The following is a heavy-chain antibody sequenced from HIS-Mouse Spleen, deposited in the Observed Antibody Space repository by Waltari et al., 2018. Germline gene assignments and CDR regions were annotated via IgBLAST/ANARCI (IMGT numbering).Heavy chain of an antibody. J-gene: IGHJ4*02. D-gene: IGHD6-6*01. CDR1: GGSFSGYY. Sequence: QVQLQQWGAGLLKPSETLSLTCAVYGGSFSGYYWGWIRQPPGKGLEWIGEINHSGSPTYNPSLKSRGTISVDTSKNLFSLTLSSVTAADTAVYYCARGLAARFDYWGQGTLVTVSS. V-gene: IGHV4-34*01. CDR3: ARGLAARFDY. CDR2: INHSGSP.